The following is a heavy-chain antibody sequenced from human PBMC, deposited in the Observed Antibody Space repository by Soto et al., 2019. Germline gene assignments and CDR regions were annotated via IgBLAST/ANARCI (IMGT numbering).Heavy chain of an antibody. Sequence: SETLSLTCTVSGGSISSSSNHWGWIRRPPGKGLEWIGNIYYSENTYYNSSLKSRVTISVDTSKNQFSLRLTSVTAADTAVYYCATHPPYGPLDLWGQGTLVTVSS. CDR2: IYYSENT. CDR1: GGSISSSSNH. D-gene: IGHD4-17*01. V-gene: IGHV4-39*01. CDR3: ATHPPYGPLDL. J-gene: IGHJ5*02.